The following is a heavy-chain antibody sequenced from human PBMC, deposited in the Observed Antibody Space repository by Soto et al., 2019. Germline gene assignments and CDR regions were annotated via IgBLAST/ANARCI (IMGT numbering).Heavy chain of an antibody. V-gene: IGHV4-4*02. CDR3: ARSPDSSGYYPRWYYYGMDV. Sequence: VSGGSISSSTWWSWVRQPPGKGLEWIGEIYHSGSTNYNPSLKSRVTISVDKSKNQFSLKLSSVTAADTAVYYCARSPDSSGYYPRWYYYGMDVWGQGTTVTVSS. CDR1: GGSISSSTW. D-gene: IGHD3-22*01. J-gene: IGHJ6*02. CDR2: IYHSGST.